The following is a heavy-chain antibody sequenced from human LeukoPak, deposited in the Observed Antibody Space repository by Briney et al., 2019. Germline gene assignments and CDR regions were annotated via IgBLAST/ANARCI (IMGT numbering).Heavy chain of an antibody. J-gene: IGHJ4*02. CDR3: ARVEAAAGYFDY. CDR1: GYSISSGYC. D-gene: IGHD6-13*01. V-gene: IGHV4-38-2*01. Sequence: SETLSLTCAVSGYSISSGYCWGWIRQPPGKGLEWIGSIYHSGSTYYNPSLKSRVTVSVDTSKDQFSLKLSSVTAADTAVYYCARVEAAAGYFDYWGQGTLVTVSS. CDR2: IYHSGST.